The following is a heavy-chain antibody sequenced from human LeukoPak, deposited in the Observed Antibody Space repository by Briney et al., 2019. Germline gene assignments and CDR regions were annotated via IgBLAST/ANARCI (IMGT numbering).Heavy chain of an antibody. CDR3: ARVSGYSGYGSY. CDR1: GGSISSSSYY. D-gene: IGHD5-12*01. CDR2: IYYSGST. J-gene: IGHJ4*02. V-gene: IGHV4-39*07. Sequence: NSSETLSLTCTVSGGSISSSSYYWGWIRQPPGKGLEWIGSIYYSGSTYYNPSLKSRVTISVDTSKNQFSLKLSSVTAADTAVYYCARVSGYSGYGSYWGQGTLVTVSS.